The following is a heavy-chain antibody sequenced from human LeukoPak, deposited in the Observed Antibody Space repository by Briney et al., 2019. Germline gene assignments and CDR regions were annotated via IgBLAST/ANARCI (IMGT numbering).Heavy chain of an antibody. V-gene: IGHV4-30-2*01. CDR2: IYYTGST. J-gene: IGHJ4*02. CDR3: ARHLKLYYFDY. Sequence: SETLSLTCTVSGGSISNNGYYWSWIRHPPGKALEWIGHIYYTGSTYYNPSLKSRVTISVDRSKNQFSLKLRSVTAADTAVYYCARHLKLYYFDYWGQGTLVTVSS. CDR1: GGSISNNGYY.